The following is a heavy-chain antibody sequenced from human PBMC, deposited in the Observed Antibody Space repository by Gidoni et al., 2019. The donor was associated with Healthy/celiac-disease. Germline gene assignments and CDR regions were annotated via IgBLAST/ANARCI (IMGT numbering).Heavy chain of an antibody. CDR1: GFTFSSYG. CDR2: ISYDGSNK. D-gene: IGHD3-9*01. CDR3: AKDAHDYDILTGNNWFDP. V-gene: IGHV3-30*18. J-gene: IGHJ5*02. Sequence: QVQLVESGGGVVQPGRSLRLSCAASGFTFSSYGTHWVRQAPGKGLEWVAVISYDGSNKYYADSVKGRFTISRDNSKNTLYLQMNSLRAEDTAVYYCAKDAHDYDILTGNNWFDPWGQGTLVTVSS.